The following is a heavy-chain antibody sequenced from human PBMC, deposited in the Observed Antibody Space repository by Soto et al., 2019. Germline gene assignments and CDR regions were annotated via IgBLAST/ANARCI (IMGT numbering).Heavy chain of an antibody. J-gene: IGHJ5*02. CDR2: IYHSGST. CDR1: GGSISSGGYS. D-gene: IGHD2-15*01. Sequence: TSGTLSLTCAVSGGSISSGGYSWSWIRQPPGKGLEWIGYIYHSGSTYYNPSLKSRVTISVDRSKNQFSLKLSSVTAADTAVYYCARLVVAATGDWFDPWGQGTLVTVSS. CDR3: ARLVVAATGDWFDP. V-gene: IGHV4-30-2*01.